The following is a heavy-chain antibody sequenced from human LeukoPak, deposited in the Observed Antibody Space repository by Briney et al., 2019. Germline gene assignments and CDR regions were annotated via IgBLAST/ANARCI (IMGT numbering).Heavy chain of an antibody. V-gene: IGHV3-11*06. Sequence: GGSLRLSCAASGFTFSDYYMSWIRQVPGKELEWVSYISTSSSYTNYADSVKGRFTISRDNAKNSLYLQMNSLRAEDTAVYYCARVGPRLAAAANNYYYYYGLDVWGQGTAVTVSS. D-gene: IGHD6-13*01. CDR3: ARVGPRLAAAANNYYYYYGLDV. J-gene: IGHJ6*02. CDR1: GFTFSDYY. CDR2: ISTSSSYT.